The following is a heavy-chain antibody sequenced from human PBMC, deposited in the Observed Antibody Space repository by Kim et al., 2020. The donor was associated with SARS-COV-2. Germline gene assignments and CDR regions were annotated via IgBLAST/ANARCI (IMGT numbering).Heavy chain of an antibody. V-gene: IGHV3-23*01. CDR3: AKGQLGSTVEEHSYYGMDV. Sequence: DLFTISRDNSKNTLYLQMNSLRAEDTAVYYCAKGQLGSTVEEHSYYGMDVWGQGTTVTVSS. D-gene: IGHD1-26*01. J-gene: IGHJ6*02.